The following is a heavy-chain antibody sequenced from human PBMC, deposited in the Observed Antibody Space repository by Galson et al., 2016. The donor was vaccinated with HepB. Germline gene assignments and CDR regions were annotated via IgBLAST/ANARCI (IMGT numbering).Heavy chain of an antibody. J-gene: IGHJ4*02. CDR3: VTSQGY. Sequence: SLRLSCAVSGLKFSPYWMTWVHQAPGKGLEWVATINPAGNEKAYVDSVKGRFTMSRDNAKDSLHVQMNSLRAENTGVYYCVTSQGYWGQGTLVTVSS. V-gene: IGHV3-7*03. CDR1: GLKFSPYW. CDR2: INPAGNEK.